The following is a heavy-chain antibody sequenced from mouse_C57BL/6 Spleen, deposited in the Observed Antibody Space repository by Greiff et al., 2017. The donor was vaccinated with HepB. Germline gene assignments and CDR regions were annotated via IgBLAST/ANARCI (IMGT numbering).Heavy chain of an antibody. Sequence: QVQLQQPGAELVMPGASVKLSCKASGYTFTSYWMHWVKQRPGQGLEWIGEIDPSDSYTNYNQKFKGKSTLTVDKSSSTAYMQLSSLTSEDSAVYYCARGAQALPWFAYWGQGTLVTVSA. D-gene: IGHD3-2*02. J-gene: IGHJ3*01. V-gene: IGHV1-69*01. CDR1: GYTFTSYW. CDR3: ARGAQALPWFAY. CDR2: IDPSDSYT.